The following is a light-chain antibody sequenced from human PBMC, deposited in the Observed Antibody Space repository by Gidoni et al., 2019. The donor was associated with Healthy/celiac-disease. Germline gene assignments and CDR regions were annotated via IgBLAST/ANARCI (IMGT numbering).Light chain of an antibody. CDR2: AAS. J-gene: IGKJ1*01. Sequence: AIQMTQSPSPLSASVGDRVTITCRASQGIRNDLGWYQQKPGKAPKLLIYAASSLQSGVPSRFCGSGSGTDFTLTISSLQPEDFATYYCLQDYNYPLTFGQGTKVEIK. CDR1: QGIRND. CDR3: LQDYNYPLT. V-gene: IGKV1-6*01.